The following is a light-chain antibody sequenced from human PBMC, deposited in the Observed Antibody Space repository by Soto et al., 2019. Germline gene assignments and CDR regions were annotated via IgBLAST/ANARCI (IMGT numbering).Light chain of an antibody. CDR1: QTIDNR. CDR3: QDYTYFSRG. Sequence: DIQVTQSPSTRAASGGERVTIACRASQTIDNRVAWYQQKPGKVPKLLVYRASTLDSGVPLRFSGSGSGTEFTLTISSLQPDDFATYYSQDYTYFSRGFG. CDR2: RAS. V-gene: IGKV1-5*03. J-gene: IGKJ2*01.